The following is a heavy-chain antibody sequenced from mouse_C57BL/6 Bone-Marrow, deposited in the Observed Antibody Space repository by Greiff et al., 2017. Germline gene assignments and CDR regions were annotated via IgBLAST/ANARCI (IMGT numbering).Heavy chain of an antibody. CDR1: GYTFTSYW. V-gene: IGHV1-64*01. D-gene: IGHD2-4*01. J-gene: IGHJ4*01. CDR2: IHPNSGST. Sequence: VQLQQPGAELVKPGASVKLSCKASGYTFTSYWMHWVKQRPGQGLEWIGMIHPNSGSTNYNETFKSKATLTVDKSSSTAYMQLSSLTSEDSAVYCCAYDYDGAMDYWGQGTSVTVSS. CDR3: AYDYDGAMDY.